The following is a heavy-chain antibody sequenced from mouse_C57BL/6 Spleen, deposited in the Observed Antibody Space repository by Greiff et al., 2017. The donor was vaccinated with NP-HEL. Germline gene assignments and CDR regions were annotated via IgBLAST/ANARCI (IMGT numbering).Heavy chain of an antibody. CDR3: ARRAYESFAY. J-gene: IGHJ3*01. Sequence: QVQLQQSGAELMKPGASVKLSCKATGYTFTGYWIEWVKQRPGHGLEWIGEILPGSGSTNYNEKFKGKATFTADTSSKTAYMQLSRLTTQDSAIYYCARRAYESFAYWGQGTLVTVSA. CDR2: ILPGSGST. CDR1: GYTFTGYW. D-gene: IGHD6-5*01. V-gene: IGHV1-9*01.